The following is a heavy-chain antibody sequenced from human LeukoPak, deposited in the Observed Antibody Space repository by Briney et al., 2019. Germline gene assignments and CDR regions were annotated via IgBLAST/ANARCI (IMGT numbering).Heavy chain of an antibody. D-gene: IGHD6-6*01. V-gene: IGHV1-2*02. CDR1: GYTFTDYY. Sequence: ASVKVSCKAYGYTFTDYYLHWVRQAPGQGLEWMGWISPNSGATKYAQKFQDRVTMTRDTSINTAYMELSRLRSDDTAVYYCARIPLYSSSSGSDYWGQGTLATVSS. CDR2: ISPNSGAT. CDR3: ARIPLYSSSSGSDY. J-gene: IGHJ4*02.